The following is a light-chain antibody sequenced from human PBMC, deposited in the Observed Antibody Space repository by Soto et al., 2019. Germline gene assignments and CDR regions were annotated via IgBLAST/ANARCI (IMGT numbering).Light chain of an antibody. CDR1: SSNIGRNP. Sequence: QAVVTQPPSASGTPGQRVTISCSGSSSNIGRNPVNWYQQLPGTAPTLLIYSNDQRPSGVPDRFSGSKSGTSASLAVNGLKSEDEADYYCAAWDDSLNGPLFGGGTKLTVL. V-gene: IGLV1-44*01. CDR2: SND. J-gene: IGLJ3*02. CDR3: AAWDDSLNGPL.